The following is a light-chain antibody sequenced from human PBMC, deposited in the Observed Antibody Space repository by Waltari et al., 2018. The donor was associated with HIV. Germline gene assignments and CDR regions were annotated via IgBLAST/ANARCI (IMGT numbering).Light chain of an antibody. V-gene: IGLV3-19*01. CDR2: RLN. CDR3: HSRDTPESRVGI. CDR1: SLKSFY. J-gene: IGLJ2*01. Sequence: SSELTQDPAVSVALGQTVRIRCRGDSLKSFYASWYQKKPGQAPLLVIYRLNNRASGIPDRFAASTSGNTASLTSTGAQAEDEADYYWHSRDTPESRVGIFGGGTRLTV.